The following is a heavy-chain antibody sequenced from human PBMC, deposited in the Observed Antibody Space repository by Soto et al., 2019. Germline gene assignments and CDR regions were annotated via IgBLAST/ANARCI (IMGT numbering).Heavy chain of an antibody. Sequence: SETLSLTCAVSGVSISSPDLYCLAHQFPGKGLEWIGEIFHTGSVNYNASLKRRVSLSLDKSKNQFSLKLTSVTAADTAVYFCAREQICNVVKCSNWFDPWGQGTLVTVSS. D-gene: IGHD2-8*01. V-gene: IGHV4-4*02. CDR3: AREQICNVVKCSNWFDP. CDR2: IFHTGSV. CDR1: GVSISSPDL. J-gene: IGHJ5*02.